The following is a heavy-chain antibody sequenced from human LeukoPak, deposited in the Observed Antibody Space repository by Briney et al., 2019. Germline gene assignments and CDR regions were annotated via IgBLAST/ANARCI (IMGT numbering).Heavy chain of an antibody. CDR1: GFTFDDYG. CDR3: ARDEVDLTGYSGDFDY. Sequence: GGSLRLSCAAAGFTFDDYGMSWVRQAPGKGLEWVSGINWNGGSTGDADPVKGRFTISRDNAKNSLYLQMNSLRAEDTALYYCARDEVDLTGYSGDFDYWGQGTLVTVSS. D-gene: IGHD3-9*01. V-gene: IGHV3-20*04. CDR2: INWNGGST. J-gene: IGHJ4*02.